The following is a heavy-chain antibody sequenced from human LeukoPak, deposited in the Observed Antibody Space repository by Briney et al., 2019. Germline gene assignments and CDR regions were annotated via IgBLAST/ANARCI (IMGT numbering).Heavy chain of an antibody. J-gene: IGHJ4*02. CDR3: ARLEAVYYYDSSGYYSY. D-gene: IGHD3-22*01. V-gene: IGHV3-21*01. Sequence: GGSLRLSCAASGFTFSSYIMNWVRQAPGKGLEWVSSISSSSTYIYYADSVRGRFTISRDNAKNSLYLQMNSLRAEDTAVYYCARLEAVYYYDSSGYYSYWGQGTLVTVSS. CDR1: GFTFSSYI. CDR2: ISSSSTYI.